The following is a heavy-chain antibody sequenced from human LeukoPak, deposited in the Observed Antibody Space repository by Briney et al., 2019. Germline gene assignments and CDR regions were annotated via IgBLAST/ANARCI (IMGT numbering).Heavy chain of an antibody. CDR3: ARDSRSASSSALSGYRYIGFDY. Sequence: SETLSLTCSVSGYSISSGYYWGWIRQPPGKGLEWIGSIYHSGTTYYIPSLKSRVTISVDTSKNQVSLKLSSVTAADTAVYYCARDSRSASSSALSGYRYIGFDYWGQGTLVTVSS. V-gene: IGHV4-38-2*02. CDR1: GYSISSGYY. D-gene: IGHD3-16*02. J-gene: IGHJ4*02. CDR2: IYHSGTT.